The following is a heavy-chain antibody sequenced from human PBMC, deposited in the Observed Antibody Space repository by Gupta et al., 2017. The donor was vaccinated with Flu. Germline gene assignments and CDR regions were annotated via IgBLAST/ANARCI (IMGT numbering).Heavy chain of an antibody. CDR1: GFTFSSYA. Sequence: EVQLLESGGGLVQPGGSLRLSCPASGFTFSSYAMSWVRQAPGKGLEWVSGISGSGGSTYYADSVKGRFTISRDSSKKTLYLQMKSLRAEDTAVYYCARGFYYFETSAYCDYWGQGTLVTVSS. J-gene: IGHJ4*02. D-gene: IGHD3-22*01. V-gene: IGHV3-23*01. CDR3: ARGFYYFETSAYCDY. CDR2: ISGSGGST.